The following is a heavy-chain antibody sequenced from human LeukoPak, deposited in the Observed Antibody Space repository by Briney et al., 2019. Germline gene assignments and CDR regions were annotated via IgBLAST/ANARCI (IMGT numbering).Heavy chain of an antibody. Sequence: GGSLRPSCAASGFTFDEYGMSWIRQAPGKGLEWVSSINWDGGSTAYADSVQGRFTISRDNAKNSLHLQMKSLRAKDTALYYCARDSFSGSSLDYWGQGTLVTVS. CDR2: INWDGGST. D-gene: IGHD1-26*01. J-gene: IGHJ4*02. CDR3: ARDSFSGSSLDY. CDR1: GFTFDEYG. V-gene: IGHV3-20*04.